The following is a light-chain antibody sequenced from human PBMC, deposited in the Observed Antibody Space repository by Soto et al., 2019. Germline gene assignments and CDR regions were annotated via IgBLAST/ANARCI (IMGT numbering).Light chain of an antibody. CDR2: GVS. CDR1: SSDVGGYNY. Sequence: QSVLTQPPSASGSPGQSVTISCTGTSSDVGGYNYVSWYQQHPGKAPKLMIYGVSKRPSGVPDRFSGSKSGNTASLTVSGLQAEDEADYYCTSYAGSNNFFYVFGTGTKVTVL. V-gene: IGLV2-8*01. J-gene: IGLJ1*01. CDR3: TSYAGSNNFFYV.